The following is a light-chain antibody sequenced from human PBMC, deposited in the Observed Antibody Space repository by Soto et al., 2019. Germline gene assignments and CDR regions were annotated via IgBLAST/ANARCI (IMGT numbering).Light chain of an antibody. CDR3: QQYGSSRRT. Sequence: EIVLTQSPGTLSLSPGERATLSCRASQSVSDYLAWYQQKPGQVPRLLIYDASKRATGIPDRFSGSGSGTDFTLTISRLEPEDFAVYHCQQYGSSRRTFGQGTKVDIK. J-gene: IGKJ1*01. CDR2: DAS. CDR1: QSVSDY. V-gene: IGKV3-20*01.